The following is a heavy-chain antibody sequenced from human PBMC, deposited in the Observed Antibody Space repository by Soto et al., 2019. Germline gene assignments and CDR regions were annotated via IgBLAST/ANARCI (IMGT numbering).Heavy chain of an antibody. Sequence: EVQLLESGGGLVQPGGSLRLSCAASGFTFSTYAMNWVPQAPGRGLEWLSVIVGDASSTDYADSVKGRFIISRDNSKNTLYLQMNYLRADDTAVYYCAKDLRPDGRYDLDYWGQGTLVTVSP. V-gene: IGHV3-23*01. CDR3: AKDLRPDGRYDLDY. CDR2: IVGDASST. D-gene: IGHD3-3*01. J-gene: IGHJ4*02. CDR1: GFTFSTYA.